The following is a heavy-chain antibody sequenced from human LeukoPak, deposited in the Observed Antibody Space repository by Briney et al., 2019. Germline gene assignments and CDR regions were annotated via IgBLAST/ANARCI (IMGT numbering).Heavy chain of an antibody. V-gene: IGHV4-4*07. CDR2: IYTSGST. CDR1: SGSISSYY. J-gene: IGHJ4*02. Sequence: SETLSLTCTVSSGSISSYYWSWIRQPAGKGLEWIGSIYTSGSTNYNPSLKSRVTMSVDTSKNQFSLKLSSVTAADTAVYYCVRGGYSYGYGLGLLDYWGQGSLVTVSS. D-gene: IGHD5-18*01. CDR3: VRGGYSYGYGLGLLDY.